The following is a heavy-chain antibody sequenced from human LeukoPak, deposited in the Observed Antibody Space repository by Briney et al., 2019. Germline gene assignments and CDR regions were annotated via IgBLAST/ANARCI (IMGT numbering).Heavy chain of an antibody. J-gene: IGHJ3*02. CDR3: ARGLDGPDAFDI. Sequence: LETLSLTCTVSGGSISSSNYYWGWIRQPPGTGLEWIGSIYYSGTTYYSSSLKSRVIISVDTSKNQFSLKLSSVTATDTAVYYCARGLDGPDAFDIWGQGTMVTVSS. CDR1: GGSISSSNYY. V-gene: IGHV4-39*02. D-gene: IGHD4-17*01. CDR2: IYYSGTT.